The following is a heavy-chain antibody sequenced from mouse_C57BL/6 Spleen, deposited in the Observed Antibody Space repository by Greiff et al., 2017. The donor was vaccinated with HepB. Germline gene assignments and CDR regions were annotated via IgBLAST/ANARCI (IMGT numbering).Heavy chain of an antibody. D-gene: IGHD2-4*01. CDR1: GFTFSDYG. CDR3: ARPSPYEYEGDY. Sequence: DVMLVESGGGLVKPGGSLKLSCAASGFTFSDYGMHWVRQAPEKGLEWVAYISSGSSTIYYADTVKGRFTISRDNAKNTLFLQMTSLRSEDTAMYYCARPSPYEYEGDYWGQGTSVTVSS. V-gene: IGHV5-17*01. J-gene: IGHJ4*01. CDR2: ISSGSSTI.